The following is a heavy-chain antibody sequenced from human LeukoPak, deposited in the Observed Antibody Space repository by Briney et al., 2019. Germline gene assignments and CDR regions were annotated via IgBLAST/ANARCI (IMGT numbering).Heavy chain of an antibody. Sequence: PGGALRLSCAASGFTFSSCWMHWVRQAPGEGLVGVSRINTDGSTTSYADSVKGRFTISRDNVENTLYLQMNSLRAEDTAVYYCARVRQGEWYFDLWGRGTLVTVSS. J-gene: IGHJ2*01. CDR1: GFTFSSCW. V-gene: IGHV3-74*01. CDR2: INTDGSTT. D-gene: IGHD1-26*01. CDR3: ARVRQGEWYFDL.